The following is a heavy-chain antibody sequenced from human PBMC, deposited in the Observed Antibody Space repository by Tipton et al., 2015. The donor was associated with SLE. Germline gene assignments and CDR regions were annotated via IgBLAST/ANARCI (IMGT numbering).Heavy chain of an antibody. D-gene: IGHD6-6*01. J-gene: IGHJ4*02. CDR2: IYYSGTT. CDR3: VRHRFGQLVAY. CDR1: GGSISSSTYF. V-gene: IGHV4-39*01. Sequence: GLVKPSETLSLIRTVSGGSISSSTYFWGWIRQPPGRGLEWIGNIYYSGTTYYNPSLKSRVTISVDASRNQFSLKLSSVAAADTAVYYCVRHRFGQLVAYWGQGTRVTVSS.